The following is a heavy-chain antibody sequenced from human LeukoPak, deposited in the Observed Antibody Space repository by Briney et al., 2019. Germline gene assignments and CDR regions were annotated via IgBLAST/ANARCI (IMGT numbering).Heavy chain of an antibody. D-gene: IGHD1-14*01. CDR2: IRGDGNEK. J-gene: IGHJ4*02. V-gene: IGHV3-7*03. CDR3: MTELLGY. CDR1: GFSFSSYW. Sequence: GGSLRLSCAASGFSFSSYWMTWVRQAPGRGLEFVANIRGDGNEKYYMDSMKGRLTISRDNAKNSLFLQMSGLRAEDTAVYYCMTELLGYRAQGTLVTVSS.